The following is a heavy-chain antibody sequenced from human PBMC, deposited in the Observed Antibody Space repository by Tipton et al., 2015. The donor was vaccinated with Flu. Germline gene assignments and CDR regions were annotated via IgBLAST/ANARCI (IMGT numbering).Heavy chain of an antibody. CDR2: IYYSGST. V-gene: IGHV4-59*01. CDR1: GGSFSGYY. D-gene: IGHD3-22*01. CDR3: ASSPWGYYDSSIYFDY. J-gene: IGHJ4*02. Sequence: TLSLTCAVYGGSFSGYYWSWIRQPPGKGLEWIGYIYYSGSTNYNPSLKSRVTISVDTSKNQFSLKLSSVTAADTAVYYCASSPWGYYDSSIYFDYWGQGTLVTVSS.